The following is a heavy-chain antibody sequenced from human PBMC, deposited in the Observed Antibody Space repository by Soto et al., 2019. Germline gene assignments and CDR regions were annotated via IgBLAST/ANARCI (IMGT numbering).Heavy chain of an antibody. J-gene: IGHJ4*02. CDR1: GFTFSSYA. CDR2: ISYDGSNK. Sequence: VQLVESGGGVVQPGRSLRLSCAASGFTFSSYAMHWVRQAPGKGLEWVAVISYDGSNKYYADSVKGRFTISRDNSKNTLYLQMNSLRAEDTAVYYCARDPSTIFGVVITPSDYWGQGTLVTVSS. D-gene: IGHD3-3*01. CDR3: ARDPSTIFGVVITPSDY. V-gene: IGHV3-30-3*01.